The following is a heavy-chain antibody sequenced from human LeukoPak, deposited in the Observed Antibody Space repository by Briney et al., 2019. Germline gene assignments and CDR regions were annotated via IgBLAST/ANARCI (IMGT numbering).Heavy chain of an antibody. V-gene: IGHV3-9*03. J-gene: IGHJ4*02. CDR3: AKGQTIITMTTFDY. CDR1: GFTFHDYA. D-gene: IGHD4-17*01. CDR2: ISWNSGNI. Sequence: GGSLRLSCAASGFTFHDYAMHWVRQAPGKGLEWVSGISWNSGNIVYADSVKGRFTISRDNAKNSLYLQMDSLRAEDMALYYCAKGQTIITMTTFDYWGQGTLVTVSP.